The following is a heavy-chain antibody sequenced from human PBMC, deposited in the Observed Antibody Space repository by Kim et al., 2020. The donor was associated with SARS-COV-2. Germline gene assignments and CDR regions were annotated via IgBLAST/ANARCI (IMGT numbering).Heavy chain of an antibody. J-gene: IGHJ4*02. CDR3: ARWAGGRLGFD. V-gene: IGHV3-7*01. CDR2: K. Sequence: KYYVDSVKGRFTISRDNAKNSLYLQMNSLRAEDTAVYYCARWAGGRLGFDWGQGTLVTVSS. D-gene: IGHD3-10*01.